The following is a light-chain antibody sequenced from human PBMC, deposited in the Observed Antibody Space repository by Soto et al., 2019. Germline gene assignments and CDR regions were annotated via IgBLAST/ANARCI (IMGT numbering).Light chain of an antibody. V-gene: IGKV1-27*01. CDR2: AAS. Sequence: DIQMTQSPSSLSASVGDRVTITCRASQAISNSLAWYQQKPGKVPKLVIYAASTLQSGVPSRFSGSGSGTDFTLTISSLLPVDVVTYYYQRYKSAPPLFNFGNGNKVDIK. CDR1: QAISNS. J-gene: IGKJ3*01. CDR3: QRYKSAPPLFN.